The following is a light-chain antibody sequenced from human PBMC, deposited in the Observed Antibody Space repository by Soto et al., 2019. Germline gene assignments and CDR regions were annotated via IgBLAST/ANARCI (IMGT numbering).Light chain of an antibody. J-gene: IGKJ2*01. V-gene: IGKV1-5*03. CDR1: QNIISW. CDR3: QQYISFPHT. Sequence: DIQMTQSPSTLSASVGDRVTITCRASQNIISWLAWYQQKPGKAPKLLTYKASSLESGVPSRFSGSGSGTEFTLTINSLQPDDFATSYCQQYISFPHTFGQGTKLEIK. CDR2: KAS.